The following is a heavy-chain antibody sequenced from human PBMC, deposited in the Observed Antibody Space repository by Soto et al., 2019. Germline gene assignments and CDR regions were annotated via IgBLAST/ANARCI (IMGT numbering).Heavy chain of an antibody. V-gene: IGHV4-39*01. J-gene: IGHJ6*02. D-gene: IGHD2-2*03. CDR2: IYSSEYT. CDR1: GGSVSSNSYS. Sequence: QLQLQESGPGLVKPSETLSLTCTVSGGSVSSNSYSWGWIRQSPGKGLEWIGTIYSSEYTYYYPSLLVRINIVVYSSKNEISLRRRYETSALTALYVTATLNGYRLSTNCPGYDGMDVWGQGTTVTVSS. CDR3: ATLNGYRLSTNCPGYDGMDV.